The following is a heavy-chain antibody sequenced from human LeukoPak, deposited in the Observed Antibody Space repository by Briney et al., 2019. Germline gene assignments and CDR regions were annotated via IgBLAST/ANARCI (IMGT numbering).Heavy chain of an antibody. Sequence: GGSLRLCCAASGFTFSSYWMHWVRHAPGKGLVWVSRINSDGSSTIYADSVKGRFTISRDNAKNTLYLQMNSLRAEDTAVYYCARGENRAYYYGSGSYYWGQGTLVTVSS. CDR2: INSDGSST. D-gene: IGHD3-10*01. V-gene: IGHV3-74*01. CDR3: ARGENRAYYYGSGSYY. CDR1: GFTFSSYW. J-gene: IGHJ4*02.